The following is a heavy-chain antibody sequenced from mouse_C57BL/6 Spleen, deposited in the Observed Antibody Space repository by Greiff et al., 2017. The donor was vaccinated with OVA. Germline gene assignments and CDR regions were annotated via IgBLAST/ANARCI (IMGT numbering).Heavy chain of an antibody. Sequence: QVQLQQSGAELVRPGASVKLSCKASGYTFTDYYINWVKQRPGQGLEWIARIYPGSGNTYYNEKFKGKATLTAEKSSNTAYMQLSSLTSEDSAVYFCARGSYDSYAMDYWGQGTTVTVSS. D-gene: IGHD6-5*01. CDR2: IYPGSGNT. V-gene: IGHV1-76*01. CDR3: ARGSYDSYAMDY. J-gene: IGHJ4*01. CDR1: GYTFTDYY.